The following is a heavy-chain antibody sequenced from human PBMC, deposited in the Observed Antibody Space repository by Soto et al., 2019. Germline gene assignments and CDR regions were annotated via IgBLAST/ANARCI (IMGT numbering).Heavy chain of an antibody. J-gene: IGHJ2*01. D-gene: IGHD3-9*01. CDR3: ARVTGAWYFDL. Sequence: EVQVVESGGGLVQPGGSLRLSCAASGFTVSSNYMSWVRQAPGKGLEWVSILYSGGSTYDADSVKGRFTISRDNSKNTLYLQMNSLRAEDTAVYYCARVTGAWYFDLWGRGTLVTVSS. CDR2: LYSGGST. V-gene: IGHV3-66*01. CDR1: GFTVSSNY.